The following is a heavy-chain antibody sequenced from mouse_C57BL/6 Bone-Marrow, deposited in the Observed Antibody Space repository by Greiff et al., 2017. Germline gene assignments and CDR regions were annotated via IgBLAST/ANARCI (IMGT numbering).Heavy chain of an antibody. CDR3: ARDGYYLWFAY. Sequence: QVQLKQPGAELVKPGASVKMSCKASGYTFTSYWITWVKQRPGQGLEWIGDIYPGSGSTNYNEKFKSKATLTVDTSSSTAYMQLSSLTSEYSAVYYCARDGYYLWFAYWGQGTLVTVSA. CDR2: IYPGSGST. V-gene: IGHV1-55*01. CDR1: GYTFTSYW. D-gene: IGHD2-3*01. J-gene: IGHJ3*01.